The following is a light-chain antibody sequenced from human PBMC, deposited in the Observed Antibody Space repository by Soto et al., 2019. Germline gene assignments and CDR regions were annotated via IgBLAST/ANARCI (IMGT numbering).Light chain of an antibody. J-gene: IGKJ4*01. Sequence: EVVLTQSPGTLSLSPGQRATLSCRASQSVRSNYLAWYQQKPGQAPRLLIYAASSRATGIPDRFGGSGSGTDFTLTISRLEPEDFAVYYCQQYGTSPLTFGGGTKVEIK. CDR2: AAS. CDR1: QSVRSNY. V-gene: IGKV3-20*01. CDR3: QQYGTSPLT.